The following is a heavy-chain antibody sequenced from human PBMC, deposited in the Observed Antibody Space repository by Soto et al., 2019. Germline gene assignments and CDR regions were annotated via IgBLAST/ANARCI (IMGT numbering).Heavy chain of an antibody. CDR3: ARGRGYSGDDHYYYFDMDV. V-gene: IGHV1-69*01. J-gene: IGHJ6*02. CDR2: SIPIFGTA. Sequence: QVQLVQSGAEVKKPGSSVKVSCKASGGTFNNYPITWVRQAPGQGLEWMGGSIPIFGTANYEQKFQGRVTITVDESTSPAYMELSSLRSEDTAVYYCARGRGYSGDDHYYYFDMDVWGQGTTVTVSS. CDR1: GGTFNNYP. D-gene: IGHD5-12*01.